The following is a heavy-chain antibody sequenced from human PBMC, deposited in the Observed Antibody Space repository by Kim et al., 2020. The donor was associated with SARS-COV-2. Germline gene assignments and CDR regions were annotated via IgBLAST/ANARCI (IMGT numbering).Heavy chain of an antibody. Sequence: GGSLRLSCAASGFTFSDYYMSWIRQAPGKGLEWVSYISSSGSTIYYADSVKGRFTISRDNAKNSLYLQMNSLRAEDTAVYYCARDSIAAAGNRQGSYYYYGMDVWGQGTTVTVSS. CDR2: ISSSGSTI. CDR3: ARDSIAAAGNRQGSYYYYGMDV. J-gene: IGHJ6*02. CDR1: GFTFSDYY. D-gene: IGHD6-13*01. V-gene: IGHV3-11*01.